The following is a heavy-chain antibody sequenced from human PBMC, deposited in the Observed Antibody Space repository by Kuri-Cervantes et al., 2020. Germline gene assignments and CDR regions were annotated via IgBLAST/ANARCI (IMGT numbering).Heavy chain of an antibody. CDR1: GFTFSSYS. J-gene: IGHJ4*02. V-gene: IGHV3-21*01. Sequence: GESLKISCAASGFTFSSYSMNWVRQAPGKGLEWVSSISSSSSYIYYADSVKGRFTISRDNAKNSLYLQMNSLRAEDTAVYYCARDPVTMIVGSLFDYWGQGTLVTVSS. CDR3: ARDPVTMIVGSLFDY. CDR2: ISSSSSYI. D-gene: IGHD3-22*01.